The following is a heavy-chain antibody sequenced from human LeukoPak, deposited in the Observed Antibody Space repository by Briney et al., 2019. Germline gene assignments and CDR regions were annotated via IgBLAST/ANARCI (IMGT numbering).Heavy chain of an antibody. Sequence: PGGSLRLSCAASGFTFASYAMSWVRQAPGKGLEWVSAISGSGVSTYYADSVEGRFTISRDNSKNTLYLQMNSLRAEDTAVYYCARDLLYDIRGDGMDVWGQGTTVTVSS. V-gene: IGHV3-23*01. CDR1: GFTFASYA. CDR3: ARDLLYDIRGDGMDV. J-gene: IGHJ6*02. CDR2: ISGSGVST. D-gene: IGHD3-9*01.